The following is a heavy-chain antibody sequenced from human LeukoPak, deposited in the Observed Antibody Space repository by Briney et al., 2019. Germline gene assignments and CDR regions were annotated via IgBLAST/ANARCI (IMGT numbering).Heavy chain of an antibody. Sequence: SETLSLTCTVSGGSISSSSYYWGWIRQPPWKGLEWIGSIYYSGSTYYNPSLKSRVTISVDTSKNQFSLKLSSVTAADTAVYYCARVGHWYFDLWGRGTLVTVSS. J-gene: IGHJ2*01. CDR2: IYYSGST. CDR1: GGSISSSSYY. CDR3: ARVGHWYFDL. V-gene: IGHV4-39*01.